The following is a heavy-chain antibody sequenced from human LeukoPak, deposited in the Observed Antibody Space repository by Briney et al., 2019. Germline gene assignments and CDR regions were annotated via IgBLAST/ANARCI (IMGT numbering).Heavy chain of an antibody. CDR1: GFTFSSYD. D-gene: IGHD2-21*02. V-gene: IGHV3-13*01. CDR3: AAYCGGDCSSNY. Sequence: KTGGSLRLSCAASGFTFSSYDMHWVRQATGKGLEWVSAIGTAGDTYYPGSVKGRFTISRENAKNSLYLQMNSLRAGDTAVYYCAAYCGGDCSSNYWGQGTLVTVSS. J-gene: IGHJ4*02. CDR2: IGTAGDT.